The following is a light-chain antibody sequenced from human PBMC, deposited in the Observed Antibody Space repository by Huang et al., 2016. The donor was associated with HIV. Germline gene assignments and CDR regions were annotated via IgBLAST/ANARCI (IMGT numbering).Light chain of an antibody. CDR2: GAA. V-gene: IGKV3-15*01. J-gene: IGKJ1*01. CDR1: QSVRSN. Sequence: EIVMTQSPATLSVSPGERATLSCRASQSVRSNLAWYQQKPGQAPRLLIYGAATRATGSPARVSGRGSGTEFTLTISSLQSEDFAVYYCQQYNNWPPWTFGQGTKVEIE. CDR3: QQYNNWPPWT.